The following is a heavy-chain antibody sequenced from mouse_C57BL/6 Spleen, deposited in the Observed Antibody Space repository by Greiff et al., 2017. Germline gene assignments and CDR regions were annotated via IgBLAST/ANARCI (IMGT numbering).Heavy chain of an antibody. D-gene: IGHD2-12*01. CDR1: GYTFTDYE. J-gene: IGHJ2*01. CDR2: IDPETGGT. Sequence: QVQLQQSGAELVRPGASVTLSCKASGYTFTDYEMHWVKQTPVHGLEWIGAIDPETGGTAYNQKFKGKAILTADKSSSTAYMELRSLTTEDSAVYYCTRNCYYYWGQGTTLTVSS. CDR3: TRNCYYY. V-gene: IGHV1-15*01.